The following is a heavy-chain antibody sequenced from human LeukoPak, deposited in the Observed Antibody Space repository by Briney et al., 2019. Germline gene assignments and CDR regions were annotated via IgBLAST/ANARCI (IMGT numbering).Heavy chain of an antibody. V-gene: IGHV3-48*02. CDR3: ARVHRGYSYGRLDY. D-gene: IGHD5-18*01. J-gene: IGHJ4*02. CDR2: IRTTAEGAKYA. Sequence: GGSLRLSCATSGFSFADHPMNWVRQAPGKGLEWISNIRTTAEGAKYAYYADSVKGRVTISRDDGKNTLYLHMNSLRDDDTAVYYCARVHRGYSYGRLDYWGQGTLVTVSS. CDR1: GFSFADHP.